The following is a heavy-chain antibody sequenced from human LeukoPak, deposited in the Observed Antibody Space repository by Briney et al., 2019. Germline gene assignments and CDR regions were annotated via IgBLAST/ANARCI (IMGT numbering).Heavy chain of an antibody. D-gene: IGHD1-26*01. J-gene: IGHJ4*02. CDR2: ISSSSSYI. Sequence: GGSLRLSCAASGFTFSSYSMNWVRQAPGKGLEWVSSISSSSSYIYYADSVKGRFTISRDNAKNSLYLQMNSLRAEDTAVYYCAREWSDWEAHFDYWGQGTLVTVSS. CDR1: GFTFSSYS. CDR3: AREWSDWEAHFDY. V-gene: IGHV3-21*01.